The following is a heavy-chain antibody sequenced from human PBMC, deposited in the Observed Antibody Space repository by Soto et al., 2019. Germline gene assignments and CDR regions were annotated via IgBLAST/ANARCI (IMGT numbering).Heavy chain of an antibody. D-gene: IGHD3-9*01. CDR1: GFTFSSYA. V-gene: IGHV3-23*01. Sequence: EVQLLESGGGLVQPGGSLRLSCAASGFTFSSYAMSWVRQAPGKGLEWVSDISGSGGSTYYADSVKGRFTISRDNSKNTLYLPMNSLRADDTAVYYCAKEVPLDYEILYGPNDYWGQGTLVTVSS. J-gene: IGHJ4*02. CDR3: AKEVPLDYEILYGPNDY. CDR2: ISGSGGST.